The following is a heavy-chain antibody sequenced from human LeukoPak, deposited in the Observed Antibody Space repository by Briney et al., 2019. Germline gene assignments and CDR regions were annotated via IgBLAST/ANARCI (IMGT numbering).Heavy chain of an antibody. Sequence: SVKVSCKASGGSFSSYTISWVRQAPAPGLEWMGRIIPILGVANYAQKFQRRVTITADKSTSTAYMELSSLRSEATAVYYCARRGLQTYYGMDVWGQGTTVTVSS. V-gene: IGHV1-69*02. CDR3: ARRGLQTYYGMDV. J-gene: IGHJ6*02. D-gene: IGHD5-24*01. CDR2: IIPILGVA. CDR1: GGSFSSYT.